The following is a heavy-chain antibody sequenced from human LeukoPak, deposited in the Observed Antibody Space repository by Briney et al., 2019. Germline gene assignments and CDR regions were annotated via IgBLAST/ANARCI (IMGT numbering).Heavy chain of an antibody. CDR3: ASERSYSFDY. CDR2: IYYSGST. Sequence: PSETLSLTCAVYGGSFSGYYWSWIRQPPGKGLEWIGYIYYSGSTYYNPSLKSRVTISVDTSKNQFSLKLSSVTAADTAVYYCASERSYSFDYWGQGTLVTVSS. D-gene: IGHD3-10*01. CDR1: GGSFSGYY. J-gene: IGHJ4*02. V-gene: IGHV4-30-4*01.